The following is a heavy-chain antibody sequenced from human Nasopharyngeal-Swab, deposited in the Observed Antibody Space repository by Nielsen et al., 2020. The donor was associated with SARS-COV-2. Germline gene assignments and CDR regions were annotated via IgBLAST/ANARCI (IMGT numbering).Heavy chain of an antibody. CDR1: GFTFSSYS. Sequence: GGSLRLSCAASGFTFSSYSMNWVRQAPGKGLEWVSYISSSSSTIYYADSVKGRFTISRDNAKNSLYPQMNSLRDEDTAVYYCARDGLTYYDILTGYSWFDPWGQGTLVTVSS. D-gene: IGHD3-9*01. V-gene: IGHV3-48*02. J-gene: IGHJ5*02. CDR3: ARDGLTYYDILTGYSWFDP. CDR2: ISSSSSTI.